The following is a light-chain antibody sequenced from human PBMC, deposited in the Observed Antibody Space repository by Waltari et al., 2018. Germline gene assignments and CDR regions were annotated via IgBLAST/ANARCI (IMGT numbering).Light chain of an antibody. CDR1: QSVDRE. J-gene: IGKJ2*01. Sequence: IVLTQSPVTLSLSPRERATVSCRASQSVDRELPWYQHKPGQSPRLLIYDASDRATGVPARFSGSGSGTDFSLTISSLEPEDLAVYYCLQRYSWPRTFGQGTKLEI. V-gene: IGKV3-11*01. CDR2: DAS. CDR3: LQRYSWPRT.